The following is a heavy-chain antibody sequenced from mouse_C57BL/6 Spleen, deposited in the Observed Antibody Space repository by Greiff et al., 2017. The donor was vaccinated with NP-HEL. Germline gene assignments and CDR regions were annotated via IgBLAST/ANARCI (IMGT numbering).Heavy chain of an antibody. J-gene: IGHJ1*03. CDR3: ARDPPYYYGSSYERYFDV. CDR2: INPNNGGT. D-gene: IGHD1-1*01. V-gene: IGHV1-26*01. Sequence: EVQLQQSGPELVKPGASVKISCKASGYTFTDYYMNWVKQSHGKSLEWIGDINPNNGGTSYNQKFKGKATLTVDKSSSTAYMELRSLTSEDSAVYYCARDPPYYYGSSYERYFDVWGTGTTVTVSS. CDR1: GYTFTDYY.